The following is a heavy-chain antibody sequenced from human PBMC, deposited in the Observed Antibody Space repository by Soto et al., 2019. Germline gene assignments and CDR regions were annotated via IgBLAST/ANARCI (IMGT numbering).Heavy chain of an antibody. J-gene: IGHJ2*01. CDR2: IYYSGST. CDR1: GASISSSNFY. CDR3: ARSRELVVAAATYWLFDL. D-gene: IGHD2-15*01. V-gene: IGHV4-39*01. Sequence: QLQLQESGPGLVKPSETLSLTCTVSGASISSSNFYWGWIRQPPGKGLEWIANIYYSGSTYYNPSLKSRFTISVDTSNNQFSLKLSSVTAAESAVYYCARSRELVVAAATYWLFDLWGRGTLLTVSS.